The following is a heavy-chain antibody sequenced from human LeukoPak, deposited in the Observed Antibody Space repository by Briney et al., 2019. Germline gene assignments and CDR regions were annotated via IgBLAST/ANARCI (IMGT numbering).Heavy chain of an antibody. D-gene: IGHD3-22*01. CDR3: ARQDYYDSSGYNDAFDI. Sequence: GGSLRLSCAASGFTFSDYYMSWIRQAPGKGLEWGSYISSSGSTIYYAESVKGRFTISRDNAKNSLYLQMNSLRDEDTAVYYCARQDYYDSSGYNDAFDIWGQGTMVTVSS. J-gene: IGHJ3*02. CDR2: ISSSGSTI. V-gene: IGHV3-11*01. CDR1: GFTFSDYY.